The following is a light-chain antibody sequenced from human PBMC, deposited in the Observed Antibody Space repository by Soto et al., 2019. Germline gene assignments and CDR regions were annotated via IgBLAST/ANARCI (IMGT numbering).Light chain of an antibody. Sequence: QSALTQPASVSGSPGQSITISCTGTSSDVGGFNYVSWYQQHPDNAPIVLIYEVSKRPSGVSSRFSGSKSGNTASLTISGRQAEDADYYYCCSYTRTGTLVFAGGTKLTVL. CDR1: SSDVGGFNY. J-gene: IGLJ2*01. CDR3: CSYTRTGTLV. V-gene: IGLV2-14*03. CDR2: EVS.